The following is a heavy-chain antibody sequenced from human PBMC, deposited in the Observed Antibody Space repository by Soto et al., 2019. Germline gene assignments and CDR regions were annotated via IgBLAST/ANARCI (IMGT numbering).Heavy chain of an antibody. V-gene: IGHV1-18*04. CDR2: ISAYNGNT. Sequence: ASVKVSCKASGYTFTSFGISCVRQAPGQGLEWMGWISAYNGNTNYAQKLQGRVTMTTDTSTSTAYMELRSLRSDDTAVYYCAAFKLRFLEWLTYGMDVWGQGTTVTVSS. J-gene: IGHJ6*02. D-gene: IGHD3-3*01. CDR1: GYTFTSFG. CDR3: AAFKLRFLEWLTYGMDV.